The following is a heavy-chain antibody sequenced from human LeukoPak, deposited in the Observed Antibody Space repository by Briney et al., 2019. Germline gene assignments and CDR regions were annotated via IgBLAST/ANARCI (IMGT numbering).Heavy chain of an antibody. CDR3: VRDHYYNSSGYTFRR. D-gene: IGHD3-22*01. Sequence: PSETLSLTCTVSGGSISSGDYYWSWIRQPPGKGLEWIGSIYYSGSTSYNPSLKSRATISVDTSKNRFSLKLRSVTVADTAVYYCVRDHYYNSSGYTFRRWGQGALVSVSS. CDR2: IYYSGST. V-gene: IGHV4-39*07. J-gene: IGHJ1*01. CDR1: GGSISSGDYY.